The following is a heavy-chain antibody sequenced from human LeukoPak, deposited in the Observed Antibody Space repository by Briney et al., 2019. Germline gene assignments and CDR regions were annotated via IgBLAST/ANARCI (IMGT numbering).Heavy chain of an antibody. CDR3: ASGSEYYDSSGYYSYFDY. J-gene: IGHJ4*02. Sequence: GGPLRLSCAASGFTVSSNYMSWVRQAPGKGLEWVSVIYSGGSTYYADSVKGRFTISRHNSKNTLYLQMNSLRAEDTAVYYCASGSEYYDSSGYYSYFDYWGQGTLVTVSS. CDR2: IYSGGST. D-gene: IGHD3-22*01. CDR1: GFTVSSNY. V-gene: IGHV3-53*04.